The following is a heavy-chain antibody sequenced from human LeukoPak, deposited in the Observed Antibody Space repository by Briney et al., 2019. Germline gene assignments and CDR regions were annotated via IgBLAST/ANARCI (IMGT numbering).Heavy chain of an antibody. D-gene: IGHD6-13*01. CDR3: VREVGSSWYLAQNWFDP. CDR2: IKQDGSEK. Sequence: GGSLRLSCAASGFTFSSYWMSWVRQAPGKGLEWVANIKQDGSEKYYVDSVKGRFTISRDNAKNSLYLQMNSLRAEDTAVYYCVREVGSSWYLAQNWFDPWGQGTLVTVSS. CDR1: GFTFSSYW. V-gene: IGHV3-7*01. J-gene: IGHJ5*02.